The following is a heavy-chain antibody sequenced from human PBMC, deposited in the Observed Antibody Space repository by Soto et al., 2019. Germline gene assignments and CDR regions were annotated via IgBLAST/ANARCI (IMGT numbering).Heavy chain of an antibody. CDR3: AKVVGSGYDFGRDY. Sequence: GGSLILSCASSGFTFSSYAMSWVRPAPRKGLEWVSAISGSGGSTYYADSVKGRFTISRDNSKNTLYLQMNSLRAEDTVLKYCAKVVGSGYDFGRDYWGQGAVVTVS. J-gene: IGHJ4*02. CDR1: GFTFSSYA. CDR2: ISGSGGST. V-gene: IGHV3-23*01. D-gene: IGHD5-12*01.